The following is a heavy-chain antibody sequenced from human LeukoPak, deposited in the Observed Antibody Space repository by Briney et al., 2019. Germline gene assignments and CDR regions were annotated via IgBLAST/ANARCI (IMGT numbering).Heavy chain of an antibody. D-gene: IGHD6-19*01. V-gene: IGHV1-69*02. Sequence: ASVKVSCKASGYTISDYFMHWVRQAPGQGLEWMGRIIPILGIANYAQKFQGRVTITADKSTSTAYMELSSLRSEDTAVYYCAGSDPHDAFDIWGQGTMVTVSS. CDR2: IIPILGIA. J-gene: IGHJ3*02. CDR3: AGSDPHDAFDI. CDR1: GYTISDYF.